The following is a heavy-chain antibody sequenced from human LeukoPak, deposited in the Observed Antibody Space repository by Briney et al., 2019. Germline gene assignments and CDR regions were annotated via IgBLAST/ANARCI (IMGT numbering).Heavy chain of an antibody. CDR3: ARRITIFGVVTSGFDY. Sequence: AGESLKIPCKGSGYSFTSYWIGWVRQMPGKGLEWMGILYPGDSDTRYSPSFQSQVTISADKSISTAYPQWSSLKASDTAMYYCARRITIFGVVTSGFDYWGQGTLVTVSS. V-gene: IGHV5-51*01. J-gene: IGHJ4*02. D-gene: IGHD3-3*01. CDR1: GYSFTSYW. CDR2: LYPGDSDT.